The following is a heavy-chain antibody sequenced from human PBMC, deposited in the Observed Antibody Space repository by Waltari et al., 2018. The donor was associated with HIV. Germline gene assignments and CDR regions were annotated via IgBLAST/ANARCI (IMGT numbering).Heavy chain of an antibody. CDR1: GGSISNYY. Sequence: QVQLQESGPGLVKPSETLSLICSVSGGSISNYYWSWIRQSPGKGLEWLGYIYYTGDTKYNPSLKSRVSMSIDTSRNQFSLKLRSVTAADTAVYYCARPRMYSSGWYEDYWGQGILVTVSP. V-gene: IGHV4-59*08. J-gene: IGHJ4*02. D-gene: IGHD6-19*01. CDR2: IYYTGDT. CDR3: ARPRMYSSGWYEDY.